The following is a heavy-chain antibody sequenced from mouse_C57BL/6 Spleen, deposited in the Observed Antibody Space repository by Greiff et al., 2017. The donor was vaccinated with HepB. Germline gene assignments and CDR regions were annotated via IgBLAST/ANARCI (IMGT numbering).Heavy chain of an antibody. CDR1: GFTFSDYG. CDR3: ARRYAGAMDY. D-gene: IGHD1-1*01. V-gene: IGHV5-17*01. Sequence: EVKVVESGGGLVKPGGSLKLSCAASGFTFSDYGMHWVRQAPEKGLEWVAYISSGSSTIYYADTVKGRFTISRDNAKNTLFLQMTSLRSEDTAMYYCARRYAGAMDYWGQGTSVTVSS. J-gene: IGHJ4*01. CDR2: ISSGSSTI.